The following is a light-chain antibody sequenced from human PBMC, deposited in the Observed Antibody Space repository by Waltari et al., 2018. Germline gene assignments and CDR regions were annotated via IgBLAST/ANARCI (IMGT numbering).Light chain of an antibody. V-gene: IGKV3-20*01. CDR3: QHHVRLPAT. CDR2: ATS. CDR1: ENISRF. Sequence: EIVLTQSPGTLSLSPGERATLSCRASENISRFLAWYQQRPGQAPRLLIYATSSRATGIPDRFSGSGSGTDFSLTISRLEPEDFAVCYCQHHVRLPATFGQGTKVEIK. J-gene: IGKJ1*01.